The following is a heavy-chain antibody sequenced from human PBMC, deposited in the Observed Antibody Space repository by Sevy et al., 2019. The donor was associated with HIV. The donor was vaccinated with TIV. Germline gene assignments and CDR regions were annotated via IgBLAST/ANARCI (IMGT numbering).Heavy chain of an antibody. J-gene: IGHJ6*02. CDR1: GYTFTSYG. CDR2: ISAYNGNT. D-gene: IGHD5-12*01. Sequence: ASVKVSCKASGYTFTSYGISWVRQAPGQGLEWMGWISAYNGNTNYAQTLQGRVTMTTDTSTSTAYMELRSLRSDDTAVYYCARGWDIVATPYYYGMDVWGQGTTVTVSS. CDR3: ARGWDIVATPYYYGMDV. V-gene: IGHV1-18*01.